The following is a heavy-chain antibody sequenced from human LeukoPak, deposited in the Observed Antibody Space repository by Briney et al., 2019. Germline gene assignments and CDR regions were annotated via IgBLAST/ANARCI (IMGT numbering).Heavy chain of an antibody. CDR1: GFTFSSYG. V-gene: IGHV3-23*01. CDR2: ISGSGGST. CDR3: AKATTYDILTGFSVY. Sequence: GGSLRLSCAASGFTFSSYGMSWVRQAPGKGLEWVSAISGSGGSTYYADSVKGRFTISRVNSKNTLYLQMNSLRAEDTAVYYCAKATTYDILTGFSVYWGQGTLVTVSS. D-gene: IGHD3-9*01. J-gene: IGHJ4*02.